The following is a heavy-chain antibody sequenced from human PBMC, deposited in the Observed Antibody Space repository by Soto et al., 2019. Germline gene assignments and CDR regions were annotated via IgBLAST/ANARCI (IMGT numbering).Heavy chain of an antibody. CDR1: GGSISSYY. D-gene: IGHD5-12*01. V-gene: IGHV4-59*01. CDR2: IYYSGST. Sequence: QVQLQESGPGLVKPSETLSLTCTVSGGSISSYYWSWIRQPPGKGLEWIGYIYYSGSTNYNPSLKSRVTISVDTSKTQFSLKLSSVTAADTDVYYCARERRDGYNSPTSLNYAPQSYFDYWGQGTLVTVSS. J-gene: IGHJ4*02. CDR3: ARERRDGYNSPTSLNYAPQSYFDY.